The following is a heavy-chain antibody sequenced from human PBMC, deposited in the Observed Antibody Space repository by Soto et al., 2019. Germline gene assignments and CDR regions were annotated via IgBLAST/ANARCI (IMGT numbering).Heavy chain of an antibody. CDR1: GFTFSSYG. CDR2: IWYDGSNK. J-gene: IGHJ4*02. CDR3: ARVSTAMAVDY. V-gene: IGHV3-33*01. D-gene: IGHD5-18*01. Sequence: QVQLVESGGGVVQPGRSLRLSCAASGFTFSSYGMHWVRQAPGKGLEWVAVIWYDGSNKYYADSVKGRFTISRDNSKNTLYLQMNSLRAEDTAVYYCARVSTAMAVDYWGQGTLVTVSS.